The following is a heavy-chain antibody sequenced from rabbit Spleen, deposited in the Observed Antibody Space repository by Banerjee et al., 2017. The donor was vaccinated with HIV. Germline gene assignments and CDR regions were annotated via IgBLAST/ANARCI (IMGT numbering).Heavy chain of an antibody. CDR2: FDPVFGST. Sequence: QLKESGGGLVQPGGSLKVSCIASGFDFSSYYMTWVRQAPGKGLEWIGYFDPVFGSTYYASWVNGRFTISSHNAQSTLYLQLNSLTDADTATYFCARDDPNIGDYGYTDLHLWGQGTLVTVS. CDR1: GFDFSSYY. D-gene: IGHD6-1*01. V-gene: IGHV1S7*01. J-gene: IGHJ6*01. CDR3: ARDDPNIGDYGYTDLHL.